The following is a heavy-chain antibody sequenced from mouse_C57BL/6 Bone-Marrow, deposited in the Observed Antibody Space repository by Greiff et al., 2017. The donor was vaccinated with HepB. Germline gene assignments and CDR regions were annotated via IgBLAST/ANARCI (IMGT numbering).Heavy chain of an antibody. V-gene: IGHV1-7*01. Sequence: QVQLQQSGAELAKPGASVKLSCKASGYTFTSYWMHWVKQRPGQGLEWIGYINPSSGYTKYNQKFKNKATLTADKSSSTAYMQLSSLTYEDSAVYYCARGDGNYLYYFDYWGQGTTLTVSS. CDR3: ARGDGNYLYYFDY. CDR2: INPSSGYT. CDR1: GYTFTSYW. D-gene: IGHD2-1*01. J-gene: IGHJ2*01.